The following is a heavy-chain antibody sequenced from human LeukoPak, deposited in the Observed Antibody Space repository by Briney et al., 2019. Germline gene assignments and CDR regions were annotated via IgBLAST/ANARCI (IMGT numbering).Heavy chain of an antibody. D-gene: IGHD5-24*01. CDR3: ARGGGWLQKYPFDY. CDR2: IKQDGSEK. CDR1: GFTFSSYS. J-gene: IGHJ4*02. V-gene: IGHV3-7*01. Sequence: PGRSLRLSCAASGFTFSSYSMNWVRQAPGKGLEWVANIKQDGSEKYYVDSVKGRFTISRDNAKNSLYLQMNSLRAEDTAVYYCARGGGWLQKYPFDYWGQGTLVTVPS.